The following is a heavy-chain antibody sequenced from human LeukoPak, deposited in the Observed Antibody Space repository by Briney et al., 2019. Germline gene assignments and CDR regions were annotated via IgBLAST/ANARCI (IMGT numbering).Heavy chain of an antibody. D-gene: IGHD1-26*01. CDR2: ISYDGRYK. CDR3: AKAPRDNGIDH. V-gene: IGHV3-30*18. J-gene: IGHJ4*02. CDR1: GFTFSSSD. Sequence: GGSLRLSCAASGFTFSSSDFHWVRQAPGKGLEWVASISYDGRYKFYSVSVKGRFTISRDNSKNTLYLQMNSLTADDTTVYYCAKAPRDNGIDHWGQGTLVTVSS.